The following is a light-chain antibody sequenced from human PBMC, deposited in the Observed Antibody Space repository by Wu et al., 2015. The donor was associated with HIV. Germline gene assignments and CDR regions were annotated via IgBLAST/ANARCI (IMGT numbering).Light chain of an antibody. V-gene: IGKV3-11*01. CDR3: QQRTNWPPT. CDR2: DAS. CDR1: QSVSTY. Sequence: ETVLTQSPATLSLSPGERATLSCRASQSVSTYLAWYQQKPGQAPRLLIYDASNRATGIPARISGSGSGTDFTLTISSLEPEDFAVYYCQQRTNWPPTFGQGTKVEIK. J-gene: IGKJ1*01.